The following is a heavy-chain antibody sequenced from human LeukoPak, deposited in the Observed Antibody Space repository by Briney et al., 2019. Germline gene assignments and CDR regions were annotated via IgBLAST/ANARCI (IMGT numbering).Heavy chain of an antibody. CDR1: GYTFTGYY. Sequence: ASVKVSCKASGYTFTGYYIHWVRQAPGQGLEWMGCSNPNSGGTNSAQKFQGRVTMTRDTSVSTDYMELSRLRSDDTAVYYCARVASTTPRHDVFNIWGQGTMVIVSS. D-gene: IGHD1-1*01. CDR2: SNPNSGGT. J-gene: IGHJ3*02. CDR3: ARVASTTPRHDVFNI. V-gene: IGHV1-2*02.